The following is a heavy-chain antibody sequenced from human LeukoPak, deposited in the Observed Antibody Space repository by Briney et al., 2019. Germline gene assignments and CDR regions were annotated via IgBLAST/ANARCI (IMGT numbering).Heavy chain of an antibody. CDR1: GFTFSSYA. V-gene: IGHV3-64*01. CDR2: ISSNGGST. CDR3: ARDLGRSSWNYREPFGY. Sequence: SGGSLRLSCAASGFTFSSYAMHWVRQAPGKGLEYVSAISSNGGSTYYANSVKGRFTISRDNSKNTLYLQMGSLRAEDMAVYYCARDLGRSSWNYREPFGYWGQGTLVTASS. D-gene: IGHD1-7*01. J-gene: IGHJ4*02.